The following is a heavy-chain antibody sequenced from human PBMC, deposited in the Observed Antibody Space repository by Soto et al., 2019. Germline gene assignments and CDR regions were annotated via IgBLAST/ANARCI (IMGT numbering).Heavy chain of an antibody. CDR3: ARSGHTFGGVV. V-gene: IGHV4-59*01. D-gene: IGHD3-16*01. Sequence: QIQLQESGPGLVKPSETLSLTCTVSGISMNNYYGSWIRQSPGRGLEHIGYVYSSGSTVYNPSLKSRVTISVDMSNNQFSLKLTSVTAADTAIYYCARSGHTFGGVVWGQGILVTVSS. J-gene: IGHJ4*02. CDR2: VYSSGST. CDR1: GISMNNYY.